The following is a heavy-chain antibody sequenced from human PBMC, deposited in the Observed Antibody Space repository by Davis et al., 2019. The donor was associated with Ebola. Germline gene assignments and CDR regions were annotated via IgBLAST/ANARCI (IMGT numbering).Heavy chain of an antibody. CDR2: IYAGDSDT. Sequence: GESLKISCKGSGYGFADYWIAWVRQTPGKGLEWMGIIYAGDSDTRYSPSFEGQVTISVDRSITTAYLQWRSLRASDTAIYYCARQESLYGYIDYWGQGTLVTVSS. V-gene: IGHV5-51*01. CDR1: GYGFADYW. D-gene: IGHD2/OR15-2a*01. CDR3: ARQESLYGYIDY. J-gene: IGHJ4*02.